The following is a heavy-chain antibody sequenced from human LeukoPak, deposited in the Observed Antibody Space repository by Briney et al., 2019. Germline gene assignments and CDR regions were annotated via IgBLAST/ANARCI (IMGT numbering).Heavy chain of an antibody. CDR3: ARSHGLY. CDR1: ADSFSGYL. Sequence: SETLSLTCTVSADSFSGYLWAWIRQPPGKGLEWIGYVSDSGSTNYNPSLNSRPSMSLDTAKNQFSLKLRSVTAADTAVYYCARSHGLYWGQGTLVTVSS. V-gene: IGHV4-59*01. J-gene: IGHJ4*02. CDR2: VSDSGST.